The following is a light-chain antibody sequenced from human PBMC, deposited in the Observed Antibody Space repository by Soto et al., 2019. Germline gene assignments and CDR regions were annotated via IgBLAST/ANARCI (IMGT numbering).Light chain of an antibody. CDR2: WAS. Sequence: DILMTQSPDSLAVSLGERATINCKSSQSVLYIPTNKNYLAWYQQKPGQPPKLLIYWASTRESGVPDRFSGSGSGTDFTLTISSLQAEDVAIYYCQQYFSRPLTFGGGTKVDIK. CDR3: QQYFSRPLT. J-gene: IGKJ4*01. CDR1: QSVLYIPTNKNY. V-gene: IGKV4-1*01.